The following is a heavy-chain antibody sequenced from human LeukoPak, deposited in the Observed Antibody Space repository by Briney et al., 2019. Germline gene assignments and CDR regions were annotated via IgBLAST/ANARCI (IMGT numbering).Heavy chain of an antibody. CDR3: VRGEYHYGSGTYYVYYGMDV. CDR1: GFTLSSA. J-gene: IGHJ6*02. D-gene: IGHD3-10*01. Sequence: SVKVSCKASGFTLSSAVQWVRQARGQRLEWIGWIVVGSGHTSYAQKFQGKVTITTDMSTNTAYMELSSLRSEDTAVYYCVRGEYHYGSGTYYVYYGMDVWGQGTTVTVSS. V-gene: IGHV1-58*01. CDR2: IVVGSGHT.